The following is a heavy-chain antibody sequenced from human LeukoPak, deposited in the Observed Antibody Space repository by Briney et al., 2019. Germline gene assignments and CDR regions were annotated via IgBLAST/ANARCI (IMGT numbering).Heavy chain of an antibody. J-gene: IGHJ4*02. V-gene: IGHV1-2*02. CDR3: ARAVGAKYFDY. CDR2: INPNSGGT. CDR1: GYTFTGYF. Sequence: GASVKVTCKASGYTFTGYFMHWVRQAPGQGLEWMGWINPNSGGTNYAQTFQGRVTMTRDTSISTAYMEVSRLTSDDTAVYYCARAVGAKYFDYWGQGTLVTVSS. D-gene: IGHD1-26*01.